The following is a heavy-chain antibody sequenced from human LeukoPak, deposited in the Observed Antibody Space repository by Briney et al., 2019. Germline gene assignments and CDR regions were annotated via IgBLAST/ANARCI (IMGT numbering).Heavy chain of an antibody. CDR2: IKQDGSEK. Sequence: PGGSLRLSCAASGFTFSSYWMSWVRQAPGKGLEWVANIKQDGSEKYYVDSVKGRFTISRDNAKNSLYLQMNSLRAEDTAVYYCARGGRITIFGVVIIGPNWFDPWGQGTLVTVSS. V-gene: IGHV3-7*01. D-gene: IGHD3-3*01. J-gene: IGHJ5*02. CDR1: GFTFSSYW. CDR3: ARGGRITIFGVVIIGPNWFDP.